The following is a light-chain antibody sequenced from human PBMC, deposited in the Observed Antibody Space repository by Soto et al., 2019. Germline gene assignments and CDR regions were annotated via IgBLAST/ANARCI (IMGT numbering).Light chain of an antibody. Sequence: DIQMTQSPSTLPASVGDRVTITCRASQSISNLLAWYQQKPGTAPKVLIYHASNLQSGVPSRFSGSGSGTEFTLTISSLQPDDFATYYCQQYNSYSTFGQGTKV. CDR1: QSISNL. J-gene: IGKJ1*01. V-gene: IGKV1-5*01. CDR2: HAS. CDR3: QQYNSYST.